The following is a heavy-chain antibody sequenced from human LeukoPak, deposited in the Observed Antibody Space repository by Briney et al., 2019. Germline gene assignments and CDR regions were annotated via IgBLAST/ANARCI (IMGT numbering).Heavy chain of an antibody. J-gene: IGHJ3*02. Sequence: GGSLRLSCAASASTFSNSAMSWVRQAPGKGLEWVSAISGSGGSTYYADSVKGRFTISRDNSRATLSLQMNSLRAGDTAVYYCVKGILPGAFDIWGQGTMVTVSS. CDR2: ISGSGGST. CDR3: VKGILPGAFDI. V-gene: IGHV3-23*01. CDR1: ASTFSNSA.